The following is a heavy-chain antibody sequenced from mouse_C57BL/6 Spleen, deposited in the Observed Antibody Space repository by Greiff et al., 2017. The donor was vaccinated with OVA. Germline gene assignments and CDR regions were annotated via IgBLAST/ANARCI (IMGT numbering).Heavy chain of an antibody. CDR1: GYTFTSYG. CDR2: IYPRSGNT. V-gene: IGHV1-81*01. CDR3: ARGYYGSVDY. J-gene: IGHJ4*01. D-gene: IGHD1-1*01. Sequence: QVQLKESGAELARPGASVKLSCKASGYTFTSYGISWVKQRTGQGLEWIGEIYPRSGNTYYNEKFKGKATLTADKSSSTAYMELRSLTSEDSAVYFCARGYYGSVDYRGQGTSVTVSS.